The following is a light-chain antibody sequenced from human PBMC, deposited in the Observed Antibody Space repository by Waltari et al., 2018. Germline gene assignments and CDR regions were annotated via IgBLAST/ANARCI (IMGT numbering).Light chain of an antibody. Sequence: DIQMTQSPSTLSASIGDRVTITCRASQGFSKWLAWYQQKPGKAPKLLIHQASTLRSGVPSRFSGSESGTEFILTINSLQPDDFATYFCQQYNDYPYTFGQGTKLEIK. CDR3: QQYNDYPYT. V-gene: IGKV1-5*03. CDR1: QGFSKW. J-gene: IGKJ2*01. CDR2: QAS.